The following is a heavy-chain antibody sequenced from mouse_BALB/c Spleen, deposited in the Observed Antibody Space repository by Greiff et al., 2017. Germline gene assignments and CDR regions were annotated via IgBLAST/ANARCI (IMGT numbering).Heavy chain of an antibody. J-gene: IGHJ4*01. V-gene: IGHV5-17*02. Sequence: EVQVVESGGGLVQPGGSRKLSCAASGFTFSSFGMHWVRQAPEKGLEWVAYISGGSSTIYYADTVKGRFTISRDNPKNTLFLQMTSLRSEDTAMYYCARAYGLYYAMDYWGQGTSVTVSS. D-gene: IGHD2-10*02. CDR1: GFTFSSFG. CDR3: ARAYGLYYAMDY. CDR2: ISGGSSTI.